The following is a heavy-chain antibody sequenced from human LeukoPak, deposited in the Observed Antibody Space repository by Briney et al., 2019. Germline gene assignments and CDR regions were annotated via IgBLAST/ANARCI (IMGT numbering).Heavy chain of an antibody. D-gene: IGHD5-12*01. J-gene: IGHJ4*02. CDR2: ISPSGNSV. CDR1: GFTFNGYT. CDR3: ARDFMGESGYAGY. Sequence: PGGSLRLSCAASGFTFNGYTMNWVRQAPGKGLEWISSISPSGNSVYYSDSLKGRSTISRDAATNSLYLQMSNVRADDTAMYYCARDFMGESGYAGYWGQGALVTVSS. V-gene: IGHV3-21*01.